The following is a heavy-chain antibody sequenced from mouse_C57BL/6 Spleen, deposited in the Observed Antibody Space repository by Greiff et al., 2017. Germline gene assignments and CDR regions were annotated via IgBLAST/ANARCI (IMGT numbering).Heavy chain of an antibody. CDR1: GYSITSGYY. D-gene: IGHD2-3*01. Sequence: EVKLMESGPGLVKPSQSLSLTCSVTGYSITSGYYWNWIRQFPGNKLEWMGYISYDGSNNYNPSLKNRISITRDTSKNQFFLKLNSVTTEDTATYYCARSIYDGYSPYYYAMDYWGQGTSVTVSS. CDR3: ARSIYDGYSPYYYAMDY. V-gene: IGHV3-6*01. CDR2: ISYDGSN. J-gene: IGHJ4*01.